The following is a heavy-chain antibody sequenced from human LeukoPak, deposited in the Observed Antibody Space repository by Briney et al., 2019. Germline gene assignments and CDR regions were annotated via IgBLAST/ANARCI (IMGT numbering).Heavy chain of an antibody. CDR2: IIPIFGTA. D-gene: IGHD2-2*01. V-gene: IGHV1-69*05. Sequence: ASVKVSCKASGGTFSSYAISWVRQAPGQGLEWMGGIIPIFGTANYAQKFQGRVTITTDESTSTAYMELSSLRSEDTAVYYCARDSRPMLGYCSSTSCYGAFDIWGQGTLVTVSS. CDR3: ARDSRPMLGYCSSTSCYGAFDI. CDR1: GGTFSSYA. J-gene: IGHJ3*02.